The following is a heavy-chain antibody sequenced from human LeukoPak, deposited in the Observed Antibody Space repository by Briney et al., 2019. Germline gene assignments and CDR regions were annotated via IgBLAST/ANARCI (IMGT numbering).Heavy chain of an antibody. V-gene: IGHV3-30*02. CDR1: GFTFTSYG. CDR2: IRYDGSNT. D-gene: IGHD6-6*01. J-gene: IGHJ4*02. CDR3: AKDKYSSSSVFDY. Sequence: GGSLRLSCAASGFTFTSYGIHWVRQAPAKGLEWVAFIRYDGSNTFYADSVKGRFTISRDNSKNTLYLQMNSLRAEDTAVYYCAKDKYSSSSVFDYWGQGTLVTVSS.